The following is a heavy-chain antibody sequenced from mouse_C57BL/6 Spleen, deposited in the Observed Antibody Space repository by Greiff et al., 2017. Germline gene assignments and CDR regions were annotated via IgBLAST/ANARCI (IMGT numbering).Heavy chain of an antibody. CDR1: GFTFSSYA. Sequence: EVKVVESGGGLVKPGGSLKLSCAASGFTFSSYAMSWVRQTPEKRLEWVATISDGGSYTYYPDNVKGRFTISRDNATNNLYLQMSHLKSEDSAMYYCERDWWSNCFDYWGQGTTLTVSA. V-gene: IGHV5-4*01. J-gene: IGHJ2*01. CDR2: ISDGGSYT. D-gene: IGHD1-1*02. CDR3: ERDWWSNCFDY.